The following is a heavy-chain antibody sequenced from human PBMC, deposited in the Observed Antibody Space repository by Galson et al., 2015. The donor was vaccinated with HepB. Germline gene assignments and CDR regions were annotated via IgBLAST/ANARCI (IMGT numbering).Heavy chain of an antibody. D-gene: IGHD3-10*01. Sequence: SLRLSCAASGFSLSRHDMNWVRQAPGKGLEWVSYINKNYVIHYADSVKGRFTISRDNARNSVYLQMNSLRAEDTAVYYCARRGYYYGSGSYYYFDSWGQGTLVAVSS. CDR3: ARRGYYYGSGSYYYFDS. V-gene: IGHV3-48*01. J-gene: IGHJ4*02. CDR1: GFSLSRHD. CDR2: INKNYVI.